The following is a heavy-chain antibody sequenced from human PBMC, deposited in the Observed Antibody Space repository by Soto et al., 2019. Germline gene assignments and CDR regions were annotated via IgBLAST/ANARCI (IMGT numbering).Heavy chain of an antibody. Sequence: QVQLQESGPGLVKPSQTLSLTCTVSGGSISSGDYYWSWIRQPPGKGLEWIGYIYYSGSTSYNPSLKSRVTSTVDTSKNQFTLMLSTVTAADTSVYYCAGLQSMRLSGLHPWGQGTLVTVSS. CDR3: AGLQSMRLSGLHP. CDR1: GGSISSGDYY. D-gene: IGHD2-2*01. V-gene: IGHV4-30-4*01. CDR2: IYYSGST. J-gene: IGHJ5*02.